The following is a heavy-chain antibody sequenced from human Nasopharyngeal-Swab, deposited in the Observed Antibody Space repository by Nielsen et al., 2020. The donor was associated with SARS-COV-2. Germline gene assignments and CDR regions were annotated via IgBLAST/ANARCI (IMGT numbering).Heavy chain of an antibody. Sequence: GESLNISCAASGFTFSSYSMNWVRQAPGKGLEWVSSISSSSSYIYYADSVKGRFTISRDNAKNSLYLQMNSLRAEDTAVYYCSRDLIVVVPAAMDVHWFDPWGQGTLVTVSS. CDR2: ISSSSSYI. J-gene: IGHJ5*02. CDR1: GFTFSSYS. D-gene: IGHD2-2*01. V-gene: IGHV3-21*01. CDR3: SRDLIVVVPAAMDVHWFDP.